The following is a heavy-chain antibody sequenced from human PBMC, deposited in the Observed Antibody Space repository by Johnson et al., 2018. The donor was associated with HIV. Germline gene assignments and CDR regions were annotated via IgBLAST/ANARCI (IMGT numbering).Heavy chain of an antibody. CDR1: GFMFSDYY. Sequence: QVQLVESGGGLVKPGGSLRLSCAASGFMFSDYYMSWIRQAPGNGLEWVSAITTAGDAYYADSVKGRFTISRDNSKNTLFLQMNSLRVEDTAIYYCARDPGNLYCAGDCYPEDAFDIWGQGTMVTVSS. CDR2: ITTAGDA. CDR3: ARDPGNLYCAGDCYPEDAFDI. V-gene: IGHV3-11*05. D-gene: IGHD2-21*02. J-gene: IGHJ3*02.